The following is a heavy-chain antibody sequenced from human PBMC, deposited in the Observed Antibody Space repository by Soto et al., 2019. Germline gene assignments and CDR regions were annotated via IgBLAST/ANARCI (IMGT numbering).Heavy chain of an antibody. CDR3: ARGRYGDY. CDR1: GYAFTTYG. Sequence: QVHLAQSGAEVKKPGASVKVSCKGSGYAFTTYGITWVRQAPGQGLEWMGWISAHNGNTNYAQKLQGRVTVTRDTSTSTAYMELRSLRSDDTAVYYCARGRYGDYWGQGARVTVSS. V-gene: IGHV1-18*01. J-gene: IGHJ4*02. D-gene: IGHD1-1*01. CDR2: ISAHNGNT.